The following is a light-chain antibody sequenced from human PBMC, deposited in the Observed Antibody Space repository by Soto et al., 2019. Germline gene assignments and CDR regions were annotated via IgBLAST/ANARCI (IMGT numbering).Light chain of an antibody. J-gene: IGKJ1*01. CDR2: GAS. CDR3: QQYNNWPTWT. CDR1: QSVSSR. V-gene: IGKV3-15*01. Sequence: IVMTQSPGTLSLSPGERATLSWRASQSVSSRLAWYQQKPGQAPRLLLSGASSRATGIPARFSGSGSGTEFTLTISSLQSDDFAFYYGQQYNNWPTWTFGQGTKVDIK.